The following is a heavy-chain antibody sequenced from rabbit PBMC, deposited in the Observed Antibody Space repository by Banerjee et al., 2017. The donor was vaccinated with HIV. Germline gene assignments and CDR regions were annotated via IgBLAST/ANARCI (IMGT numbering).Heavy chain of an antibody. Sequence: QEQLVESGGGLVQPEGSLTLTCTASGFSFSSSYDMCWVRQAPGKGLEWIGCVYTTGDKIYYATWAKGRFTISKTSSTTMTLQMTSLTAADTATYFCARSASSSGGYIPYFNLWGPGTLVTVS. D-gene: IGHD1-1*01. CDR3: ARSASSSGGYIPYFNL. V-gene: IGHV1S45*01. CDR1: GFSFSSSYD. J-gene: IGHJ4*01. CDR2: VYTTGDKI.